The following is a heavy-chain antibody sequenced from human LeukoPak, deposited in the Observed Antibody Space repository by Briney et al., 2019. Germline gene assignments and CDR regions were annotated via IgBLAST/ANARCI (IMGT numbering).Heavy chain of an antibody. Sequence: QPGGSLRLSCAASGITFSRYAMSWVRQAPGKGLEWVSGISASGATYDADSVKGRFTISRDNSKNTLYLQMHSLRAEDTAVYYCANVRTVPRATMAGDFDYWGQGTLVTVSS. CDR3: ANVRTVPRATMAGDFDY. V-gene: IGHV3-23*01. CDR2: ISASGAT. CDR1: GITFSRYA. D-gene: IGHD3-10*01. J-gene: IGHJ4*02.